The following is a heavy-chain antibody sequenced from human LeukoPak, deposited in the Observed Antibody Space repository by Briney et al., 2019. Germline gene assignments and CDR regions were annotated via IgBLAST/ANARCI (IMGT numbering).Heavy chain of an antibody. CDR3: ARGVWFGEFALDY. CDR1: GFTFSSYW. CDR2: IKQDGSEK. Sequence: GGSLRLSCAASGFTFSSYWMSWVRQAPGKGLEWVANIKQDGSEKYYVDSVKGRFTISRDNAKNSLYLQMNSLRAEDTAVYYCARGVWFGEFALDYWGQGTLVTVSS. V-gene: IGHV3-7*04. D-gene: IGHD3-10*01. J-gene: IGHJ4*02.